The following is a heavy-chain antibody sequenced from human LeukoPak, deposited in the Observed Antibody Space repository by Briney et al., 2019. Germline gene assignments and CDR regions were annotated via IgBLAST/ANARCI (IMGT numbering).Heavy chain of an antibody. V-gene: IGHV3-9*01. CDR2: ISWNSGSI. CDR1: GFTFDDYA. CDR3: AREGYYGSGSPPSLYFDY. J-gene: IGHJ4*02. D-gene: IGHD3-10*01. Sequence: GGSLRLSCAASGFTFDDYAMHWVRQAPGKGLEWVSGISWNSGSIGYADSVKGRFTISRDNSRSTLYLQMNSLRPEDTAIYYCAREGYYGSGSPPSLYFDYWGQGTLVTVSS.